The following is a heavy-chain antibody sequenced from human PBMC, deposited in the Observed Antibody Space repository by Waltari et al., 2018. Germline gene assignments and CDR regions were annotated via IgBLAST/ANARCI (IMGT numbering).Heavy chain of an antibody. D-gene: IGHD3-22*01. CDR2: IYYSGGA. CDR1: GGSISSSNYY. Sequence: QLQLQESGPGLVKPSETLSLTCTVSGGSISSSNYYWGWIRQPPGKGLEWIGSIYYSGGAYHNPSLESRVTISVDTSKDQFYLKLSSVTAADTAGHYCARSGYYDSSGYYWWFDPWGQGTLVTVSS. V-gene: IGHV4-39*01. CDR3: ARSGYYDSSGYYWWFDP. J-gene: IGHJ5*02.